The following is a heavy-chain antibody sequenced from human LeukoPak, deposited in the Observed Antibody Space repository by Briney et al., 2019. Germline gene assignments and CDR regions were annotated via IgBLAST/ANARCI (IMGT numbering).Heavy chain of an antibody. CDR2: ISYDGSNK. V-gene: IGHV3-30*03. J-gene: IGHJ6*03. CDR1: GFTFSSYG. CDR3: ARLVGEGFLLYYYMDV. Sequence: PGGSLRLSCAASGFTFSSYGMHWVRQAPGKGLEWVAVISYDGSNKYYADSVKGRFTISRDNSKNTLYLQMNSLRAEDTAVYYCARLVGEGFLLYYYMDVWGKGTTVTVSS. D-gene: IGHD3-3*01.